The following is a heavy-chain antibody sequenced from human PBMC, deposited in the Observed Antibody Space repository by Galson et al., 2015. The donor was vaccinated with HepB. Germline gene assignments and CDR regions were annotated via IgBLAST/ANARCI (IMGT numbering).Heavy chain of an antibody. J-gene: IGHJ4*02. V-gene: IGHV1-69*02. CDR2: IIPILGIA. D-gene: IGHD6-6*01. Sequence: SVKVSCKASGGTFSSYTISWVRQALGQGLEWMGRIIPILGIANYAQKFQGRVTITADKSTSTAYMELSSLRSEDTAVYYCAGPWGHSSSSVAPFDYWGQGTLVTVSS. CDR1: GGTFSSYT. CDR3: AGPWGHSSSSVAPFDY.